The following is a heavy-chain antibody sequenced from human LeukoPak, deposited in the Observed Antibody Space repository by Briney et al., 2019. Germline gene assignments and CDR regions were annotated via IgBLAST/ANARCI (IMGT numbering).Heavy chain of an antibody. J-gene: IGHJ4*02. V-gene: IGHV4-39*01. Sequence: KPSETLPLTCTVSGGSISSSSYYWGWIRQPPGKGLEWIGSIYYSGSTYYNPSLKSRVTISVDTSKNQFSLKLSSVTAADTAVYYCASFYIKGYYFDYWGQGTLVTVSS. CDR1: GGSISSSSYY. D-gene: IGHD2-15*01. CDR2: IYYSGST. CDR3: ASFYIKGYYFDY.